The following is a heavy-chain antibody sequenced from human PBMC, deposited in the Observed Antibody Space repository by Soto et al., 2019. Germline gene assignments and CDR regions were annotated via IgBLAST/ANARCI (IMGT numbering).Heavy chain of an antibody. CDR3: ARVWGGAFDI. CDR2: IYYSGST. CDR1: GGSISSYY. D-gene: IGHD3-10*01. Sequence: QVQLQESGPGLVKPSETLSLTCTVSGGSISSYYWSWIRQPPGKGLEWIGYIYYSGSTNYNPSHKSRVTISVDTSKNQSSLKLSSVTAADTAVYYCARVWGGAFDIWGQGTMVTVSS. J-gene: IGHJ3*02. V-gene: IGHV4-59*01.